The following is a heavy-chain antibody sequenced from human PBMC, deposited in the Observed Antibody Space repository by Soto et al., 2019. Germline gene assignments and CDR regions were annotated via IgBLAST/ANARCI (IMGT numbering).Heavy chain of an antibody. D-gene: IGHD2-2*01. CDR1: GGSIGSSSYY. Sequence: PSETLSLTCSVSGGSIGSSSYYFGWIRQPPGKGLEWIGSLYYTGTTNYNSSLKSRVTISADKSQNQFSLRLSSVTAADTAVYYCGAYCCRTHCYDWFDPWGQGTLVIVSS. CDR2: LYYTGTT. V-gene: IGHV4-39*01. CDR3: GAYCCRTHCYDWFDP. J-gene: IGHJ5*02.